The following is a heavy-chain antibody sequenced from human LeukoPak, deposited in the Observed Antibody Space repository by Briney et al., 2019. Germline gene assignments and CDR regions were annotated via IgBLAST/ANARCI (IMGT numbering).Heavy chain of an antibody. CDR3: ATAIAVAETYYFDY. J-gene: IGHJ4*02. D-gene: IGHD6-19*01. V-gene: IGHV1-24*01. CDR2: FDPEDGET. CDR1: GYTLTELS. Sequence: GASVRVSCKVSGYTLTELSMHWVRQAPGKGLEWMGGFDPEDGETIYAQKFQGRVTMTEDTSTDTAYMELSSLRSEDTAVYYCATAIAVAETYYFDYWGQRTLVTVSS.